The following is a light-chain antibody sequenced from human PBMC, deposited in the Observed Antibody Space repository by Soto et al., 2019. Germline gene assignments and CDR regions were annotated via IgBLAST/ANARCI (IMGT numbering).Light chain of an antibody. V-gene: IGLV2-14*01. Sequence: QSVLTQPASVSGSPGQSIPISCTGTSSDVGGYNYVSWYQQHPGKAPQLMIYDVSNRPSGFSNRFSGSKSGNTASLTISGLQAEDEAEYYCISYTRSNTLYVVFGGGTKLTVL. CDR2: DVS. J-gene: IGLJ2*01. CDR1: SSDVGGYNY. CDR3: ISYTRSNTLYVV.